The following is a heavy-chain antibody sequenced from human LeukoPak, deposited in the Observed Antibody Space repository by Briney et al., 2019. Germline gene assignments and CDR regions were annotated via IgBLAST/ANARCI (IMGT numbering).Heavy chain of an antibody. V-gene: IGHV4-61*02. CDR2: VQATGSL. Sequence: KTSQTLSLTCTVSGGSITSGPHYWNWIRQSAEKGLEWIGRVQATGSLDYNPSLKSRVTISMDTSTNRFSLMMTSLTTTDAAVYYCARGTKSPRTTVLTSFWYFDLWGRGTLVTVSS. CDR3: ARGTKSPRTTVLTSFWYFDL. D-gene: IGHD1-14*01. J-gene: IGHJ2*01. CDR1: GGSITSGPHY.